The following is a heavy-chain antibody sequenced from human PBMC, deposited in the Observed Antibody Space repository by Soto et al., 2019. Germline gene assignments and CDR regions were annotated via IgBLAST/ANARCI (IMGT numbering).Heavy chain of an antibody. D-gene: IGHD1-26*01. V-gene: IGHV4-4*02. CDR3: ARRGSFGSFGAKDAFDI. CDR2: IYHSGST. Sequence: SETLSLTCAVSGGSISSSNWWSWVRQPPGKGLEWIGEIYHSGSTNYNPSLKSRVTISVDESKNQFSLKLSSVTAADTAVYYCARRGSFGSFGAKDAFDIWGQGTMVTVSS. CDR1: GGSISSSNW. J-gene: IGHJ3*02.